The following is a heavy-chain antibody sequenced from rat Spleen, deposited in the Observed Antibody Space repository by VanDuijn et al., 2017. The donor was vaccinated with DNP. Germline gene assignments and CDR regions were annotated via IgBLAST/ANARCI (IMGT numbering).Heavy chain of an antibody. J-gene: IGHJ3*01. CDR2: ISPNGGRT. D-gene: IGHD1-2*01. CDR3: AGHQTDYYNNYSAY. CDR1: RFTFSNYG. Sequence: EVQLVESGGGLVQPGRSLKLSCTASRFTFSNYGMHWIRQAPTKGLEWVASISPNGGRTYYRDSMKGRFTISRDNAEGTLFLQMDSLRSEDTATYYCAGHQTDYYNNYSAYWGQGTLVTVSS. V-gene: IGHV5-19*01.